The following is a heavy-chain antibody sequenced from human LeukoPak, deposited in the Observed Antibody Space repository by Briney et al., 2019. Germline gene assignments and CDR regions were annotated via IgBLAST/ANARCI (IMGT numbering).Heavy chain of an antibody. Sequence: GASVKVSCKASGYTFTSYAISWVRRAPGQGLEWMGRIIPILDIANYAQKFQGRVTITADKSTSTAYMELSSLRSEDTAVYYCAIGGAEGLRPFDYWGQGTLVTVSS. CDR1: GYTFTSYA. J-gene: IGHJ4*02. CDR2: IIPILDIA. D-gene: IGHD5-12*01. CDR3: AIGGAEGLRPFDY. V-gene: IGHV1-69*04.